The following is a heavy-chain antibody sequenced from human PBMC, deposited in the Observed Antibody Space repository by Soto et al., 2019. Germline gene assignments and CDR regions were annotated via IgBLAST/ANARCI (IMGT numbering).Heavy chain of an antibody. J-gene: IGHJ6*02. CDR1: GFTFSSYG. V-gene: IGHV3-30*18. Sequence: GGSLRLSCAASGFTFSSYGRHWVRQAPGKGLEWVGGISYDGSNKYYADSVKGRFTISRDNSKNTLYLQMNSLRAEDTAVYYCAKRSCSRTSCYSEYYYYGMDVWGQGTTVTVSS. CDR3: AKRSCSRTSCYSEYYYYGMDV. CDR2: ISYDGSNK. D-gene: IGHD2-2*01.